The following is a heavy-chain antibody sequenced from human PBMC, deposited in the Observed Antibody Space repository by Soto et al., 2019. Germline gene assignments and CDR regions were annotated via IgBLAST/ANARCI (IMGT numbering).Heavy chain of an antibody. CDR1: GGSISSYY. Sequence: QVQLQESGPGLVKPSETLSLTCTVSGGSISSYYWSWIRQPPGKGLEGIGYNNPALKSRVTISVDTSKNQFSLKMSSVTAADTAVYYCARHLFGSGNWFDPWGQGTLVTVSS. CDR3: ARHLFGSGNWFDP. D-gene: IGHD3-10*02. J-gene: IGHJ5*02. V-gene: IGHV4-59*08.